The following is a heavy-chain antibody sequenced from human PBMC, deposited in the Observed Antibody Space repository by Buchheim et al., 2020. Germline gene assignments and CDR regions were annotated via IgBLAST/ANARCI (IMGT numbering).Heavy chain of an antibody. CDR1: GGSIRSNY. D-gene: IGHD1-26*01. J-gene: IGHJ4*02. Sequence: QVQLQESGPGLVKPSETLSLTCSVSGGSIRSNYWSWIRQPPGKGLEWIGYIYYSGSTNYNLSLKSRVTISVDTSKNQFSLQLRSVTAADTAVYYCARQVGYTGTSYDYFDYWGQGTL. V-gene: IGHV4-59*08. CDR3: ARQVGYTGTSYDYFDY. CDR2: IYYSGST.